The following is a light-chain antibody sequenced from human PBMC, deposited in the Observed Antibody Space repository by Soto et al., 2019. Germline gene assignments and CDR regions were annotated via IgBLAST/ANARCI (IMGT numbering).Light chain of an antibody. CDR3: SSYTTSSSTSVV. J-gene: IGLJ2*01. CDR2: EVS. V-gene: IGLV2-14*01. CDR1: SADVGAYNF. Sequence: QPVLTQPASVSGSPGQSITISCTGTSADVGAYNFVSWYQQHPGKAPKLMIYEVSNRPSGLSDRFSGSKSGNTASLTISGLQAEDEADYYCSSYTTSSSTSVVFGGGTKLTVL.